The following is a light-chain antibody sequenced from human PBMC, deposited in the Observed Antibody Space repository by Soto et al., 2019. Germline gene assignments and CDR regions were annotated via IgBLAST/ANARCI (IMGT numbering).Light chain of an antibody. CDR3: QQYNSYWT. Sequence: DIQMTQSPSTLSASVGDRVTITCRASQSISSWLAWYQQKPGKAPKLLIYKSSSLESGAPSRFSGSASGTEFTLTISSLQPDDFATYYCQQYNSYWTFGQGTKVEIK. CDR1: QSISSW. CDR2: KSS. V-gene: IGKV1-5*03. J-gene: IGKJ1*01.